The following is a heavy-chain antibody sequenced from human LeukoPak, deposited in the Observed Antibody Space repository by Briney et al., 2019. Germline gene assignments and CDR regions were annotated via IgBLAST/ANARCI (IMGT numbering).Heavy chain of an antibody. D-gene: IGHD2-21*01. V-gene: IGHV1-8*01. CDR2: MNPNSGNT. CDR1: GYAFTTYD. Sequence: ASVKVSCKASGYAFTTYDINWVRQATGQGLEWLGWMNPNSGNTGYAQKFQGRVSMTRDTSISTAYMELSSLRSEDTAVYYCARNVASTGYFVYWGQGTLVTVSP. J-gene: IGHJ4*02. CDR3: ARNVASTGYFVY.